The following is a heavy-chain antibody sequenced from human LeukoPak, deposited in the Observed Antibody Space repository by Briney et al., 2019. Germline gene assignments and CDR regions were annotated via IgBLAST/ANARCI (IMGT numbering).Heavy chain of an antibody. Sequence: ASVKVSCKASGDTFSSYAISWVRQAPGQGLEWMGGIIPIFGTANYAQKFQGRVTITTDESTSTAYMELSSLRSEDTAVYYCARGRGAAATYNYYYMDVWGKGTTVTVSS. CDR2: IIPIFGTA. CDR3: ARGRGAAATYNYYYMDV. CDR1: GDTFSSYA. J-gene: IGHJ6*03. V-gene: IGHV1-69*05. D-gene: IGHD6-13*01.